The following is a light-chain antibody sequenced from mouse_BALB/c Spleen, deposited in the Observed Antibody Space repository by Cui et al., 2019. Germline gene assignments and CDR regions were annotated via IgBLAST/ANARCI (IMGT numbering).Light chain of an antibody. J-gene: IGKJ1*01. CDR1: SSVSY. CDR3: HQWSSYPWT. CDR2: STS. V-gene: IGKV4-80*01. Sequence: QIVLTQSPAIMSASVGEEITLTCSASSSVSYMHWYQQKSGNSPKLLIYSTSNLASGVPSRFRGSGSGTFYSITISSVEAEDAADYYCHQWSSYPWTFGGGTKLEIK.